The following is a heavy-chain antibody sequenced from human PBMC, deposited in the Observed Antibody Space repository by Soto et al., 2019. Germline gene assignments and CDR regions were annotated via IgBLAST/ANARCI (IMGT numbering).Heavy chain of an antibody. CDR2: INHSGST. CDR3: ARGMVFSSGWRQNWFDP. Sequence: TSETLSLTCAVSGGSISSGGYSWSWIRQPPGKGLEWIGEINHSGSTNYNPSLKSRVTISVDTSKNQFSLKLSSVTAADTAVYYCARGMVFSSGWRQNWFDPWGQGTLVTVSS. V-gene: IGHV4-30-2*01. CDR1: GGSISSGGYS. D-gene: IGHD6-19*01. J-gene: IGHJ5*02.